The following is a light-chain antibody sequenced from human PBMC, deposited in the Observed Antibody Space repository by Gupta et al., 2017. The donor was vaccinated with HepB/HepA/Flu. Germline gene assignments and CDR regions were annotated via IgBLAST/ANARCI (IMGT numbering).Light chain of an antibody. Sequence: QLMVTKSSSASASLASSVKLTCTLSSGYSHYSIGWHQQQPGKAPRFLMKVESSGRYNKGSGIPDRFSGSSSWAARYLTISNLQSEDEADYYCETWDSNIRVFGGGTKLTVL. CDR2: VESSGRY. V-gene: IGLV4-60*03. CDR1: SGYSHYS. CDR3: ETWDSNIRV. J-gene: IGLJ2*01.